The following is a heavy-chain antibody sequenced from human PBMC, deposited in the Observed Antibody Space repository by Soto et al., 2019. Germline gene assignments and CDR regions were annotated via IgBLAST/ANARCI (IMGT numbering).Heavy chain of an antibody. Sequence: QVQLVQSGAEVKKPGASVKVSCKASGYTFTSYGISWVRQAPGQGLEWMGWISAYNGNTNYAQKPPGRATMTPDTSTSTDYTELRSLRSDDTAVYYCARDAYGWGSYRYTGKLDYWGQGTLVTVSS. CDR3: ARDAYGWGSYRYTGKLDY. V-gene: IGHV1-18*01. J-gene: IGHJ4*02. CDR1: GYTFTSYG. D-gene: IGHD3-16*02. CDR2: ISAYNGNT.